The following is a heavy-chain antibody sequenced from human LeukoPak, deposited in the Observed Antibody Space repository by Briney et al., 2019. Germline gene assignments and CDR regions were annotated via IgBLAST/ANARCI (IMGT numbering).Heavy chain of an antibody. D-gene: IGHD2-2*02. J-gene: IGHJ3*02. CDR3: ARDSLPPIQGVHAFDI. CDR2: ISYDGSNK. Sequence: GRSLRLSCAASGFTFSSYAMHWVRQAPGKGLEWVAVISYDGSNKYYADSVKGQFTISRDNSKNTLYLQMNSLRAEDTAVYYCARDSLPPIQGVHAFDIWGQGTMVTVSS. CDR1: GFTFSSYA. V-gene: IGHV3-30*04.